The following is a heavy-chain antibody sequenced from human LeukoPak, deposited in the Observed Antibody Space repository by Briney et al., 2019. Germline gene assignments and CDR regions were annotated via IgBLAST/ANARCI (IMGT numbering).Heavy chain of an antibody. D-gene: IGHD3-22*01. CDR3: ARVVPYYYDSSGYSPTRIFDY. Sequence: PGGSLRLSCAASGFTFSSYWMSWVRQGSGKGLEWVANMKQDGSEKYYVDSVKGRFTISRDNAKNSLYLQMNSLRAEDTAVYYCARVVPYYYDSSGYSPTRIFDYWGQGTLVTVSS. J-gene: IGHJ4*02. CDR1: GFTFSSYW. CDR2: MKQDGSEK. V-gene: IGHV3-7*03.